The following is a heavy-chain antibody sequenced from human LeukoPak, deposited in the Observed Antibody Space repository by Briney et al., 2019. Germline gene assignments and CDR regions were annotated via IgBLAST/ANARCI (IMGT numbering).Heavy chain of an antibody. CDR1: GFTFSSYW. J-gene: IGHJ4*02. D-gene: IGHD6-19*01. CDR3: ARVISRKVAGNHFDY. Sequence: GGSLRLSCAASGFTFSSYWMSWVRQAPGKGLEWVANIKQDGSEKYHVDSVKGRFTISRDNAKNSLYLQMNSLRAEDTAVYYCARVISRKVAGNHFDYWGQGTLVTVSS. V-gene: IGHV3-7*01. CDR2: IKQDGSEK.